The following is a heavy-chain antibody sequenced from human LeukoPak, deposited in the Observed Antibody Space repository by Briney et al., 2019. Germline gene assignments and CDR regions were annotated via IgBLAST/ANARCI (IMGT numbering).Heavy chain of an antibody. V-gene: IGHV4-38-2*02. Sequence: SETLSLTCTVSGYSISSGYYWGWIRQPPGKGLEWIGSIYHSGSTYSNPSLKSRVTISVDTSKNHFSLKLTSVTAADTAVYYCARNIAAAAPYYFDYWGQGTLVSVSS. CDR1: GYSISSGYY. D-gene: IGHD6-13*01. CDR3: ARNIAAAAPYYFDY. J-gene: IGHJ4*02. CDR2: IYHSGST.